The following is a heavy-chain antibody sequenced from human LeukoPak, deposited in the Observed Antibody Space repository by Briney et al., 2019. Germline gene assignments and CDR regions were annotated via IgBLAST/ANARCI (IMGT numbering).Heavy chain of an antibody. J-gene: IGHJ4*02. CDR1: GFTFSSYG. CDR2: ISYDGSNK. V-gene: IGHV3-30*18. D-gene: IGHD2-2*01. Sequence: PGGSLRLSCAASGFTFSSYGMHWVRQAPGKGLEWVAVISYDGSNKYYADSVKGRFTISRDNSKNTLYLQMNSLRAEDTAVYYCAKDRDIVVVPASFVFDYWGQGTLVTVSS. CDR3: AKDRDIVVVPASFVFDY.